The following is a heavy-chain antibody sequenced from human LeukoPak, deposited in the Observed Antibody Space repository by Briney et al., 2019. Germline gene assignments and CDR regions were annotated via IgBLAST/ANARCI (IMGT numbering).Heavy chain of an antibody. CDR2: IWYDGSNK. D-gene: IGHD6-13*01. J-gene: IGHJ4*02. Sequence: GGSLRLSCAASGFTFSSYGMHWVRQAPGKGLEWVAVIWYDGSNKYYADSVKGRFTISRDNSKNTLYLQMNSLRAEDTAVYYCASQYSSSWQTDYWGQGTLVTASS. CDR3: ASQYSSSWQTDY. CDR1: GFTFSSYG. V-gene: IGHV3-33*01.